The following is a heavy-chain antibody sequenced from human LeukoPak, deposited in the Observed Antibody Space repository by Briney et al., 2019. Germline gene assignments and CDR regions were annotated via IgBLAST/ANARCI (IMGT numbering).Heavy chain of an antibody. CDR1: GGSISSYY. CDR2: IYYSGST. V-gene: IGHV4-59*01. Sequence: PSETLSLTRTVSGGSISSYYWSWIRQPPGKGLEWIGYIYYSGSTNYNPSLKSRVTISVDTSKNQFSLKLSSVTAADTAVYYCARTGVVVPAAIQTNWFDPWGQGTLVTVSS. J-gene: IGHJ5*02. CDR3: ARTGVVVPAAIQTNWFDP. D-gene: IGHD2-2*01.